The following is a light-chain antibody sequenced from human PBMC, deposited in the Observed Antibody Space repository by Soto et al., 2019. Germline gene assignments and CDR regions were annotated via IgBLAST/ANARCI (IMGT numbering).Light chain of an antibody. Sequence: EIVLTQSPGTLSLSPGERATLSCRASQSVNSNYVTWYQQKPGQAPRLRIYGASSRATGIPDRFSGSGSGTEFTLTISRLEPEDFAVYYCQQYGSTFRYTFGQGTKLEIK. CDR3: QQYGSTFRYT. CDR2: GAS. J-gene: IGKJ2*01. CDR1: QSVNSNY. V-gene: IGKV3-20*01.